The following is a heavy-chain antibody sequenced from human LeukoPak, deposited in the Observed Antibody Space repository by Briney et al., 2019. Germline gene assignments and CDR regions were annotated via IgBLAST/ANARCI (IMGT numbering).Heavy chain of an antibody. D-gene: IGHD3-22*01. J-gene: IGHJ4*02. CDR2: IYSGGSN. Sequence: GGSLRLSCAASGFTVSNSNMNWVRQAPGKGLEWISVIYSGGSNHYADSVKGRFTISRDNSKNTLFLQMNSLRAEDTAVYYCARGIDTAMVTWEKDYYDSSGYHYFDYWGQGTLVTVSS. CDR3: ARGIDTAMVTWEKDYYDSSGYHYFDY. CDR1: GFTVSNSN. V-gene: IGHV3-53*01.